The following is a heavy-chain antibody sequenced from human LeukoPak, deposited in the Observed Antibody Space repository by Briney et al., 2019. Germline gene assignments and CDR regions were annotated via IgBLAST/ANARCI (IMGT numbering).Heavy chain of an antibody. CDR1: GFTFTNYG. D-gene: IGHD3-9*01. Sequence: GGSLRLSCTASGFTFTNYGIHWVRQAPGKGLEWVAFIQYDGGNKYYADSVKGRFTISRDNAKNTLHLQMNSLRAEDTAVYYCAREKGLRYFDRFDPWGQGTLVTVSS. V-gene: IGHV3-30*02. J-gene: IGHJ5*02. CDR2: IQYDGGNK. CDR3: AREKGLRYFDRFDP.